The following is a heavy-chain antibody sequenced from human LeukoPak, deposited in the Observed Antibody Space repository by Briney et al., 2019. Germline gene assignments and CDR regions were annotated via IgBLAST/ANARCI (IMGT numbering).Heavy chain of an antibody. Sequence: GESLRLSCAAYGFTFDDYAMHWVRQAPGKGLEWVSGISWNSGSIGYADSVKGRFTIYSDIAKNSLYLKMNSLRAEDTALYYCAKDWDYSGSGSSSDIWGQGAMVTVSS. V-gene: IGHV3-9*01. CDR1: GFTFDDYA. D-gene: IGHD3-10*01. J-gene: IGHJ3*02. CDR2: ISWNSGSI. CDR3: AKDWDYSGSGSSSDI.